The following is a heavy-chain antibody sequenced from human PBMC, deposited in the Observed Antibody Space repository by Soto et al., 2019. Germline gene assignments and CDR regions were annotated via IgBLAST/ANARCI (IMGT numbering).Heavy chain of an antibody. CDR1: GGSISSGGYY. V-gene: IGHV4-31*03. CDR2: IYYSGST. CDR3: VRDQYKTYYYDSSGYQSGMDV. Sequence: SETLSLTCTVSGGSISSGGYYWSWIRQHPGKGLEWIGYIYYSGSTYYNPSLKSRVTISVDTSKNQFSLKLSSVTAAETAVNYFVRDQYKTYYYDSSGYQSGMDVWGQGTTVTVSS. J-gene: IGHJ6*02. D-gene: IGHD3-22*01.